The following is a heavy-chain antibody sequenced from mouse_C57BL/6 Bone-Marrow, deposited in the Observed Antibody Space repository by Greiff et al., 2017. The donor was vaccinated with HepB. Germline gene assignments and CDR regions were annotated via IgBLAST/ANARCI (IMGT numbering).Heavy chain of an antibody. D-gene: IGHD1-1*01. Sequence: VKLMESGPGLVAPSQSLSITCTVSGFSLTSYAISWVRQPPGKGLEWLGVIWTGGGTNYNSALKSRLSISKDNSKSQVFLKMNSLQTDDKARYYCASYYYGPPNWDVYYAMDYWGQGTSVTVSS. CDR1: GFSLTSYA. CDR3: ASYYYGPPNWDVYYAMDY. J-gene: IGHJ4*01. CDR2: IWTGGGT. V-gene: IGHV2-9-1*01.